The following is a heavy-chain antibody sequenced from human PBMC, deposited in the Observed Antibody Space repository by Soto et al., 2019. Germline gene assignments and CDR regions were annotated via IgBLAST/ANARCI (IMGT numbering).Heavy chain of an antibody. D-gene: IGHD1-26*01. CDR3: ARGTVRWELLHGIDY. CDR2: INANSGGT. J-gene: IGHJ4*02. CDR1: GYTFTGYY. V-gene: IGHV1-2*04. Sequence: QVQLVQSGAEVKKPGASVKVSCKASGYTFTGYYMHWVRQAPGQGLEWMGWINANSGGTNYAQKFQGWVTMTRDTSISTAYMELSRLRSDDTAVYYCARGTVRWELLHGIDYWGQGTLVTVSS.